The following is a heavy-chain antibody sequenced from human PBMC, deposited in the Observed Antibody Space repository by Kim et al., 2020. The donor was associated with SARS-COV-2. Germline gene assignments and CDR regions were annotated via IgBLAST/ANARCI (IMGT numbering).Heavy chain of an antibody. Sequence: ASVKVSCKASGYTFTSYGISWVRQAPGQGLEWMGWISAYNGNTNYAQKLQGRVTMTTDTSTSTAYMELRSLRSDDTAVYYCARVLGELLWFGEPFDYWGQGTLVTVSS. D-gene: IGHD3-10*01. CDR3: ARVLGELLWFGEPFDY. J-gene: IGHJ4*02. CDR2: ISAYNGNT. CDR1: GYTFTSYG. V-gene: IGHV1-18*01.